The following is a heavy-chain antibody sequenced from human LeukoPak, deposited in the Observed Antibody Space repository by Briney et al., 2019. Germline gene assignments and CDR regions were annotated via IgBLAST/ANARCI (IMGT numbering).Heavy chain of an antibody. D-gene: IGHD2-21*01. J-gene: IGHJ4*02. CDR2: IRNKLYGGTA. Sequence: PGGSLRLSCAASGFTFGDHAMSWVRQAPGKGLEWVGFIRNKLYGGTAEYAASVKGRFTISRDDSKSIAYLQMTSLKTEDTAMYYCTRVDYYSTSALFDYWGQGTLVTVSS. V-gene: IGHV3-49*04. CDR1: GFTFGDHA. CDR3: TRVDYYSTSALFDY.